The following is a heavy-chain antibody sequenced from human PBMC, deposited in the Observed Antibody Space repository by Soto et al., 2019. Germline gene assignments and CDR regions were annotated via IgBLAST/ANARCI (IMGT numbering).Heavy chain of an antibody. CDR1: GDSINSAGHS. Sequence: KASETLSLTCTVSGDSINSAGHSWSWIRQPPGEALEWIGYIYQTGTTQYNPSLSSRVSISADRSKNQFSLHLTSVTAADTAVYYCARAVFCTDGFCFPNWLDPWGQGILVTVSS. D-gene: IGHD2-8*01. CDR2: IYQTGTT. CDR3: ARAVFCTDGFCFPNWLDP. J-gene: IGHJ5*02. V-gene: IGHV4-30-2*01.